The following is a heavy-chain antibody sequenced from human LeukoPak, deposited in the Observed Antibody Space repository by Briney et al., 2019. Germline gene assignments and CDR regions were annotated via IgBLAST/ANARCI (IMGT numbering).Heavy chain of an antibody. J-gene: IGHJ4*02. V-gene: IGHV4-34*01. CDR3: ARGGSPLY. Sequence: SCKASGGTFSSYAISWIRQPPGKGLEWIGEINHSGSTNYNPSLKSRVTISVDTSKNQFSLKVSPVTAADTAVYFCARGGSPLYWGQGTLVTVSS. CDR1: GGTFSSYA. CDR2: INHSGST.